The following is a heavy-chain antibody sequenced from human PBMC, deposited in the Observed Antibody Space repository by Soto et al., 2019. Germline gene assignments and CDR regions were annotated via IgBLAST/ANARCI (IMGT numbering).Heavy chain of an antibody. V-gene: IGHV3-23*01. Sequence: EVQLLESGGGLVQPGGSLRLSCAASGFTFSSYAMSWVRQTPGKGLEWVSGISGGGGNTYYADSVTGRFTISRDNSRNTRYLQMNSLRAADTVIYYCAKDRGAGGRFSGIAVAGIPSWGQGTLVTVSS. CDR1: GFTFSSYA. J-gene: IGHJ5*02. CDR2: ISGGGGNT. D-gene: IGHD6-19*01. CDR3: AKDRGAGGRFSGIAVAGIPS.